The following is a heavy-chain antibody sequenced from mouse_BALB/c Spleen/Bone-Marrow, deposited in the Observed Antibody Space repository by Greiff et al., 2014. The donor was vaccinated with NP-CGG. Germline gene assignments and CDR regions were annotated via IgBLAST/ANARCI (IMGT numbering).Heavy chain of an antibody. CDR3: ARTTVVDIYWYFDV. CDR1: GYTFTSYV. V-gene: IGHV1-14*01. Sequence: VQLKESGPELVKPGASVKMSCKASGYTFTSYVLHWVKQKPGRGLEWIGYINPYNDGSKYNEKFKGKATLTSDKSSSTAYTELSSLTSEDSAVYYCARTTVVDIYWYFDVWGAGTTVTVSS. CDR2: INPYNDGS. D-gene: IGHD1-1*01. J-gene: IGHJ1*01.